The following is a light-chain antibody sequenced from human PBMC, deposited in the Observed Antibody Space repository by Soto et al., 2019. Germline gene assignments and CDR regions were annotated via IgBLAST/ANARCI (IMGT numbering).Light chain of an antibody. CDR1: SSNIGAGYD. Sequence: QSVLTQPPSVSGAPGQRVTISCAGSSSNIGAGYDVHWYQHLAGTAPKLLIYANTNRPSGVPDRFSASKSGTSASLAITGLLADDEADYYCQSYDRGLPDLVFGSGTKVTVL. CDR2: ANT. V-gene: IGLV1-40*01. J-gene: IGLJ1*01. CDR3: QSYDRGLPDLV.